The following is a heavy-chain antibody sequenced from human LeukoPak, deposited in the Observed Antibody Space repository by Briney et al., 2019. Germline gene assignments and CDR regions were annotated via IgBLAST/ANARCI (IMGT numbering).Heavy chain of an antibody. CDR1: GASVSAYY. V-gene: IGHV4-59*02. D-gene: IGHD3-3*02. J-gene: IGHJ5*02. CDR3: VQVRLAGLFDP. CDR2: IHDSGSA. Sequence: PSETLSLTCTVSGASVSAYYWTWIRQPPGKRLEWLGYIHDSGSANYNPSLNSRLTMSLDASKNQFSLKLSSVSAADTAVNYCVQVRLAGLFDPWGQGTLVTVSS.